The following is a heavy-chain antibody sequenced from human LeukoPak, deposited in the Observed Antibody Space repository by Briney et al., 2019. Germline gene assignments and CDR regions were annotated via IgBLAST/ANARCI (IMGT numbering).Heavy chain of an antibody. D-gene: IGHD1-26*01. J-gene: IGHJ4*02. Sequence: PSETLSLTCAVSGYSISSSNWWGWIRQPPGKGLEWIGYIYYSGSTYYNPSLKSRVTMSVDTSKNQFSLKLSSVTAVDTAVYYCARTGNSGSYYFDYWGQGTLVTVSS. CDR2: IYYSGST. CDR1: GYSISSSNW. CDR3: ARTGNSGSYYFDY. V-gene: IGHV4-28*01.